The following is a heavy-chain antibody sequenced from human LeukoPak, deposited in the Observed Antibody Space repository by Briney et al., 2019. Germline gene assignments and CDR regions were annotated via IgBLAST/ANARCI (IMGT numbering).Heavy chain of an antibody. CDR1: GFTFSSYE. V-gene: IGHV3-48*03. D-gene: IGHD2-15*01. CDR3: AKVLRQWSRALVFDY. J-gene: IGHJ4*02. CDR2: ISSSGSTI. Sequence: GGSLRLSCAASGFTFSSYEKNWVRQAPGKGLEWVSYISSSGSTIYYADSVKGRFTISRDNSKNTLYLQMNSLRAEDTAIYYCAKVLRQWSRALVFDYWGQGTLVTVSS.